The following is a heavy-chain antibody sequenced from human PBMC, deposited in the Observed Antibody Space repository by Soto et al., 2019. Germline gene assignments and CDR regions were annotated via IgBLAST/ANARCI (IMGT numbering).Heavy chain of an antibody. CDR3: ARSQGSSTSLEIYYYYDYGMDV. V-gene: IGHV1-69*01. D-gene: IGHD2-2*01. Sequence: QVQLVQSGAEVQKPGSSVKVSCKASGGTFSSYAISWVRQAPGQGLEWMGGIIPISGTANYAQKFQGRVTITADESTSTVYMGLSSLRSEDTAVYFCARSQGSSTSLEIYYYYDYGMDVWGQGTTVTVSS. CDR1: GGTFSSYA. CDR2: IIPISGTA. J-gene: IGHJ6*02.